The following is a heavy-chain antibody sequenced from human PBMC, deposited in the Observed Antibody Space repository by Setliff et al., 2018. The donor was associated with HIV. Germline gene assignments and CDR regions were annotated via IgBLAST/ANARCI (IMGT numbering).Heavy chain of an antibody. Sequence: ASVKVSCKPSGYSLTNHYMHWVRQAPGQGLEWMGVINPTGGSTRNTQKFQGRVAMTRDTSTSTVYMELSSLRSEDTAVYYCTSAGAWQRNALDIWGQGTMVTVSS. CDR2: INPTGGST. CDR1: GYSLTNHY. CDR3: TSAGAWQRNALDI. D-gene: IGHD5-12*01. V-gene: IGHV1-46*01. J-gene: IGHJ3*02.